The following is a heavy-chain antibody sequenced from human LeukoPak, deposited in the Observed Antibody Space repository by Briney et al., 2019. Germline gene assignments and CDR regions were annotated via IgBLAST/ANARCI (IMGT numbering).Heavy chain of an antibody. CDR3: ARGGHYGPRDY. J-gene: IGHJ4*02. V-gene: IGHV3-21*01. D-gene: IGHD4-17*01. CDR2: ISSSGSYI. CDR1: GFTFDDYA. Sequence: GGSLRLSCAASGFTFDDYAMHWVRQAPGKGLEWVSSISSSGSYIYYADSVKGRFTISRDNAKNSQYLQMNSLRAEDTAVYYCARGGHYGPRDYWGQGTLVTVSS.